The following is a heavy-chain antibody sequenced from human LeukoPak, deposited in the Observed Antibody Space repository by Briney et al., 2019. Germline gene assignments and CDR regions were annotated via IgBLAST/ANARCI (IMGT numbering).Heavy chain of an antibody. CDR1: GGSISSHY. D-gene: IGHD5-24*01. J-gene: IGHJ4*02. V-gene: IGHV4-59*08. CDR2: IYYTGST. Sequence: SETLSLTCTVSGGSISSHYWSWIRQPPGKGLEWIGYIYYTGSTNYNPSLKSRVTISVDTSKNHFSLKLSSVTAADTAVYYCARTSWLQSSYYFDSWGQGTLVTVPS. CDR3: ARTSWLQSSYYFDS.